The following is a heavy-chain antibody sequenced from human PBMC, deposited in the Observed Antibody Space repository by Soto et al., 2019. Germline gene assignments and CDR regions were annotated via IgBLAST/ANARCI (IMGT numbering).Heavy chain of an antibody. Sequence: SVKVSCKASGFTFTSSAVQWVRQARGQRLEWIGWIVVGSGNTNYAQKFQERVTITRDMSTSTAYMELSSLRSEDTAVYYCAADGSGSRNDYYFDYWGQGTLVTVSS. D-gene: IGHD3-10*01. CDR1: GFTFTSSA. CDR2: IVVGSGNT. CDR3: AADGSGSRNDYYFDY. J-gene: IGHJ4*02. V-gene: IGHV1-58*01.